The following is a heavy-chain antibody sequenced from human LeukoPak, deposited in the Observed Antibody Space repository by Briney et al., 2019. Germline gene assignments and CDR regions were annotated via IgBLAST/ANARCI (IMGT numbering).Heavy chain of an antibody. D-gene: IGHD1-26*01. V-gene: IGHV3-30*02. CDR1: GFXFSSSG. CDR3: AKDYGWNAIVRATAGFDF. Sequence: GGSLRLSCATSGFXFSSSGMHWVRQAPGKGLEWVAVIWYDGSNEYYADSVKGRFTISRDNSNNTLYLQMNSLRAEDTAVYYCAKDYGWNAIVRATAGFDFWGQGTLVTVSS. J-gene: IGHJ4*02. CDR2: IWYDGSNE.